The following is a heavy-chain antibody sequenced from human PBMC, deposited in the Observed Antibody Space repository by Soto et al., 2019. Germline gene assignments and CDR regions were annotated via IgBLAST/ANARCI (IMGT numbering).Heavy chain of an antibody. CDR2: INHSGST. CDR1: GGSFSDFY. V-gene: IGHV4-34*01. D-gene: IGHD6-19*01. J-gene: IGHJ4*02. Sequence: QVQLQQWGAGLLKPSETLSLTCAVYGGSFSDFYWTWIRQLPGKGLEWIGEINHSGSTNYNPSLKSRVAISLATSKNQFSLNLRSVTAADTAVYYCGPRGAVADPRGYWGQGTLVTVSS. CDR3: GPRGAVADPRGY.